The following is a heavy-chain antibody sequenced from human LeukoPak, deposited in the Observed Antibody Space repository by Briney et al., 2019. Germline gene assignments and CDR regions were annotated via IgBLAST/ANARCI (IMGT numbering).Heavy chain of an antibody. V-gene: IGHV3-23*01. Sequence: PGGSLRLSCAASGFIFSNYAMNWVRQAPGKGLEWVSVIRGGGGVTFYADSVKDRFTISRDNSKNTLYLQMNSLTAEDTAVYYCARDNAVAGFDYWGQGTLVTVSS. J-gene: IGHJ4*02. CDR3: ARDNAVAGFDY. D-gene: IGHD6-19*01. CDR2: IRGGGGVT. CDR1: GFIFSNYA.